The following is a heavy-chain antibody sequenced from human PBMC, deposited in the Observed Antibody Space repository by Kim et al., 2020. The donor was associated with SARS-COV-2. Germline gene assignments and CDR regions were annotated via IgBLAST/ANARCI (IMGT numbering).Heavy chain of an antibody. CDR1: GYSFSNYW. V-gene: IGHV5-51*01. D-gene: IGHD3-22*01. Sequence: GESLKNSCKGSGYSFSNYWIGWVRQMPGKGLEWMGIIYPGDSDTRYSPSFQGQVTISADKSISTAYLQWSSLKASDTAMYYCARHSPIYDSTGYSPAHYWGQGTLVTVSS. CDR2: IYPGDSDT. CDR3: ARHSPIYDSTGYSPAHY. J-gene: IGHJ4*02.